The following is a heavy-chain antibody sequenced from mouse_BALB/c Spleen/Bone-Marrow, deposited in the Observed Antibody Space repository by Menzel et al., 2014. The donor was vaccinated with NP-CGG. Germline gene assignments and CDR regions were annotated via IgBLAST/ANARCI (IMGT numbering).Heavy chain of an antibody. CDR2: IDPENGNA. D-gene: IGHD2-1*01. J-gene: IGHJ3*01. Sequence: EVQLQQFGAELVRPGALVKLSCKASGFNIKDYYMHWVKQRPEQGLEWIGWIDPENGNAIYDPKFQGKASITADTSSNTAYLQLSSLTSEDTAVYYCAGGNYRFAYWGQGTLVTVSA. CDR3: AGGNYRFAY. V-gene: IGHV14-1*02. CDR1: GFNIKDYY.